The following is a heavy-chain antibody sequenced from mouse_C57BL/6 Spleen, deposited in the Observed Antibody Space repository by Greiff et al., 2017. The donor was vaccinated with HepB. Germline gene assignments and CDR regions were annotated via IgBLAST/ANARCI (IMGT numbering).Heavy chain of an antibody. CDR3: AKYAMDY. CDR1: GFTFSDYG. V-gene: IGHV5-17*01. J-gene: IGHJ4*01. Sequence: EVQLQQSGGGLVKPGGSLKLSCAASGFTFSDYGMHWVRQAPEKGLEWVAYISSGSSTIYYADTVKGRFTISRDNAKNTLFLHMTSLRSEDTAMYYCAKYAMDYWGQGTSVTVSS. CDR2: ISSGSSTI.